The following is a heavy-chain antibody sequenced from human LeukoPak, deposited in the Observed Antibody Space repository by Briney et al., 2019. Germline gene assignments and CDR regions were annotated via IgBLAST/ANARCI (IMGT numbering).Heavy chain of an antibody. CDR1: GGSISTSSYY. D-gene: IGHD2-8*02. V-gene: IGHV4-39*02. CDR3: ARLVSDYFYYYMDV. CDR2: IYYSGTT. J-gene: IGHJ6*03. Sequence: SETLSVTCTVSGGSISTSSYYWGWIRQPPGKGLEWIGTIYYSGTTYYNPSLESRVTISEDTSRNRFSLMLSSVTAADTAIYYYARLVSDYFYYYMDVWGEGTTVIVSS.